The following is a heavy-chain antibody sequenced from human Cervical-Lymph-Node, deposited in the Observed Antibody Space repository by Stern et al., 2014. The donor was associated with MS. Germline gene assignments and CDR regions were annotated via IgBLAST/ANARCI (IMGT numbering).Heavy chain of an antibody. CDR1: GFSLSTSGVG. CDR2: IYWNDDK. J-gene: IGHJ4*02. CDR3: AHNIWGSYRFHY. V-gene: IGHV2-5*01. Sequence: ESGPTLVQPTQTLTLTCSFSGFSLSTSGVGVGWIRQPPGKALEWLTLIYWNDDKRYSPSLKSRLTITKDTSKNQVVLTLTNVDPVDTATYYCAHNIWGSYRFHYWGRGTLVTVSS. D-gene: IGHD3-16*02.